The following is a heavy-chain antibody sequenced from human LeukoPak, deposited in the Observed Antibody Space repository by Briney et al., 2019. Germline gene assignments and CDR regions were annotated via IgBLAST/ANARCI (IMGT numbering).Heavy chain of an antibody. D-gene: IGHD5-24*01. V-gene: IGHV1-18*01. Sequence: ASVKGSCKSSGYTFNNYGISWLRQAPGLGLEWLGWISPYNGNTHYAQNLQGRVTITRDTSISTAYMELSRLRSDDTAVYYCARDKGRDGYTAFDYWGQGTLVTVSS. CDR2: ISPYNGNT. CDR3: ARDKGRDGYTAFDY. J-gene: IGHJ4*02. CDR1: GYTFNNYG.